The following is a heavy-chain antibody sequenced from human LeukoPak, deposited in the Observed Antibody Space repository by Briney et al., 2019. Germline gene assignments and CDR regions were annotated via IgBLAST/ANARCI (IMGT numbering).Heavy chain of an antibody. CDR3: AREGHCSGGSCYYYYYYYMDV. Sequence: ASVKVSCKASGYTFTSYGISWVRQAPGQGLEWMGWISAYNGNTNYAQKLQGRVTMTTDTSTSTAYMELRSLRSDDTAVYYCAREGHCSGGSCYYYYYYYMDVWGKGTTVTISS. V-gene: IGHV1-18*01. CDR2: ISAYNGNT. D-gene: IGHD2-15*01. J-gene: IGHJ6*03. CDR1: GYTFTSYG.